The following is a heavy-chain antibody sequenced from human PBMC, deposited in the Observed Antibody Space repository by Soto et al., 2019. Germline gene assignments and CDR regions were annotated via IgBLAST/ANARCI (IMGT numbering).Heavy chain of an antibody. D-gene: IGHD6-19*01. J-gene: IGHJ3*02. V-gene: IGHV1-69*02. Sequence: QVQRVQSGAEVKKPGSSVKVSCKASGGTFSSYTISWVRQAPVQGREWMGRIIPILGIAKYAQKFQGRVTITADKSTRTAYMELSSVRSADTDVYYSSTLPVPDVAFAIWGQGTMVTVSS. CDR2: IIPILGIA. CDR1: GGTFSSYT. CDR3: STLPVPDVAFAI.